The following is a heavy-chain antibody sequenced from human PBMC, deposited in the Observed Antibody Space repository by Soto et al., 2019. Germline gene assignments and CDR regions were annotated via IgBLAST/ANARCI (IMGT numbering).Heavy chain of an antibody. J-gene: IGHJ4*02. CDR2: IIPIFGTA. Sequence: GASVKVSCKASGGTFSSYAISWVRQAPGQGLEWMGGIIPIFGTANYAQKFQGRVTITRDMSTSTAYMELSSLRSEDTAVYYCAAELTPEWDSSSSGFDYWGQGTLVTVSS. CDR1: GGTFSSYA. D-gene: IGHD6-6*01. CDR3: AAELTPEWDSSSSGFDY. V-gene: IGHV1-69*05.